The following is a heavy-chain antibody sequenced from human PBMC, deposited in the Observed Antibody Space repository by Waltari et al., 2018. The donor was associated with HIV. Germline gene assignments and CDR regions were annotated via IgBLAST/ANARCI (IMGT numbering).Heavy chain of an antibody. D-gene: IGHD2-21*02. CDR3: TRDGPHIVVVTVRTTDGFDI. CDR2: INPTTGTT. V-gene: IGHV1-46*01. J-gene: IGHJ3*02. CDR1: GYTFRSYY. Sequence: QVQLVQSGAEVREPGASVRLSCRASGYTFRSYYIHWVKQVPGKGLEWMGVINPTTGTTDYGQNFQGRITVTRDTSTSTVYMYLRSLTSEDTALYYCTRDGPHIVVVTVRTTDGFDIWGQGTMVIVSS.